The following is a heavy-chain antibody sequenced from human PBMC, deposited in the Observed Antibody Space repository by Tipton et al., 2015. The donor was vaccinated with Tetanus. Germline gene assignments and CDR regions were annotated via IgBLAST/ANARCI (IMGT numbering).Heavy chain of an antibody. Sequence: TLSLTCTVSGGSLSGYHWNWIRQSPGKGLEWIGNIYHSESANYNPSLKSRVTISVDTSKNQITLTLKSVTAADTALYYCAGDGEKIMTSDRRQRRATSYYYHYGLDVWGQGTTVTVSS. V-gene: IGHV4-59*01. CDR3: AGDGEKIMTSDRRQRRATSYYYHYGLDV. J-gene: IGHJ6*02. CDR2: IYHSESA. CDR1: GGSLSGYH. D-gene: IGHD3-10*01.